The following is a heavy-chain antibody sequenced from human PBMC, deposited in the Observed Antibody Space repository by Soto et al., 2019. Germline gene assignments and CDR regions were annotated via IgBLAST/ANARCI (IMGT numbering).Heavy chain of an antibody. CDR3: VRDRGYTGYDLQY. CDR1: GFPFSSYA. V-gene: IGHV3-48*02. D-gene: IGHD5-12*01. CDR2: INSGSSTI. J-gene: IGHJ4*02. Sequence: EVQLVKSGGGLVKPGGSLRLSCAASGFPFSSYAMNWVRQAPGKGLEWVSYINSGSSTIYYADSAKGRFTISRDNAKNSLYLQMNSLRDEDTAVYFCVRDRGYTGYDLQYWGQGALVAVSS.